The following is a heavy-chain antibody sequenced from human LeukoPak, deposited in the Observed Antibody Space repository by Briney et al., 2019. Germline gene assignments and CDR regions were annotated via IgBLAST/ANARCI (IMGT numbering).Heavy chain of an antibody. Sequence: ASVKVSCKASGYTFTGYYMHWVRQAPGQGLEWMGWINPNSGGTNYAQKFQGRVTMTRDTSISTAYIELSRLRSDDTAVYYCAGDYYDSSGYPGLFDYWGQGTLVTVSS. J-gene: IGHJ4*02. CDR1: GYTFTGYY. CDR2: INPNSGGT. V-gene: IGHV1-2*02. D-gene: IGHD3-22*01. CDR3: AGDYYDSSGYPGLFDY.